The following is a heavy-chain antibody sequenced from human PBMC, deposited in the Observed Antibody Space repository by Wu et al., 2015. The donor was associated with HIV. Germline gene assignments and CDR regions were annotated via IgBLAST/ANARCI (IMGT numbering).Heavy chain of an antibody. D-gene: IGHD3-22*01. CDR1: GYTFSNSG. V-gene: IGHV1-18*01. Sequence: QVQLVQSGTEVKKPGASVKVSCKTSGYTFSNSGITWVRQAPGQGLEWMGWISGYNGNTDYAQNVQGRVTMTTDTSTSTAYMEVRNLRSDDTAVYYCARALYDTSAYPSGYWGQGTLVIVSS. CDR3: ARALYDTSAYPSGY. CDR2: ISGYNGNT. J-gene: IGHJ4*02.